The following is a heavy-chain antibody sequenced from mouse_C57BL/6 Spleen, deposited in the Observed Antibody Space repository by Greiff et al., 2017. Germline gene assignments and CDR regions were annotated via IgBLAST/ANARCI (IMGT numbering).Heavy chain of an antibody. D-gene: IGHD1-2*01. J-gene: IGHJ2*01. V-gene: IGHV5-4*01. Sequence: EVQGVESGGGLVKPGGSLKLSCAASGFTFSSYAMSWVRQTPEKRLEWVATISDGGSYTYYPDNVKGRFTISRDNAKNNLYLQMSHRKSEDTAMYYGAREGITTAFDYWGQGTTLTVSS. CDR2: ISDGGSYT. CDR3: AREGITTAFDY. CDR1: GFTFSSYA.